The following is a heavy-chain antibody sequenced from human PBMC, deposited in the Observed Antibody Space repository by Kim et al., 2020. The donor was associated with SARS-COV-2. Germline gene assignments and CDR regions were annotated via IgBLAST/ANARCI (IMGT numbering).Heavy chain of an antibody. J-gene: IGHJ4*02. V-gene: IGHV3-7*03. CDR2: IKQDGSEE. Sequence: GGSLRLSCAASGFAFSNYWMTWVRQAPGKGLEWVANIKQDGSEEYYVDSVKGRFTISRDNAKNSLYLQMNSLRAEDTAVYYCARGGIGMAAAIHCWGQGTLVTVSS. CDR3: ARGGIGMAAAIHC. CDR1: GFAFSNYW. D-gene: IGHD6-25*01.